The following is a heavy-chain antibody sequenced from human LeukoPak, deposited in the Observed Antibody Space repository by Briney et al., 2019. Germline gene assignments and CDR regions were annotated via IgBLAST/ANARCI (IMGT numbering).Heavy chain of an antibody. CDR3: ARVGFPTEFDP. CDR1: GDSISSYY. V-gene: IGHV4-4*07. Sequence: PSETLSLTCTASGDSISSYYWSWIRQPAGKGLEWIGRIYTSGSTNYNPSLQSRVTMSVDTSKNQFSLKLVSLTAADTALYFCARVGFPTEFDPWGHGTLVTVSS. J-gene: IGHJ5*02. D-gene: IGHD4-17*01. CDR2: IYTSGST.